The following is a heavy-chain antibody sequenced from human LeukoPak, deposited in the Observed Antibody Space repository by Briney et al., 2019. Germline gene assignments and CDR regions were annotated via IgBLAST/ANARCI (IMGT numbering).Heavy chain of an antibody. J-gene: IGHJ6*03. CDR2: IYYSVRT. D-gene: IGHD6-13*01. Sequence: SETLSLTCPLSGRSISSYYWSWIRQPPANRLEWIGYIYYSVRTNYNPSLKRRVTISVDTSKNQFSLKLSSVTPADTAVYYCARGYDPGSSWYLATYYYYMVVWGKGTTVTVSS. CDR1: GRSISSYY. CDR3: ARGYDPGSSWYLATYYYYMVV. V-gene: IGHV4-59*01.